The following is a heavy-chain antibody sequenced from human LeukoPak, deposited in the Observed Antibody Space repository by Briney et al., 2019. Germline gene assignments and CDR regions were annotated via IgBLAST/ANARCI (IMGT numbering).Heavy chain of an antibody. D-gene: IGHD5-24*01. CDR2: IIPIFGTA. Sequence: ASVKVSCKASGGTFGSYAISWVRQAPGQGLEWMGGIIPIFGTANYAQKFQGRVTITADKSTSTAYMELSSLRSEDTAVYYCARAATLEDGYNFDYWGQGTLVTVSS. J-gene: IGHJ4*02. CDR1: GGTFGSYA. CDR3: ARAATLEDGYNFDY. V-gene: IGHV1-69*06.